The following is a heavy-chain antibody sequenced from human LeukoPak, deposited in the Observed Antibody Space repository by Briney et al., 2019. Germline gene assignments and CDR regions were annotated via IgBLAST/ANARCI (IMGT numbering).Heavy chain of an antibody. V-gene: IGHV1-8*03. D-gene: IGHD6-19*01. Sequence: ASVKVSCRASGYTFTSYDINWVRQATGQGLEWMGWMNPNSGNTGYARKFQGRVTITRNTSISTAYMELSSLRSEDTAVYYCARGLVGKDYYYNYMDVWGKGTTVTVSS. CDR3: ARGLVGKDYYYNYMDV. CDR1: GYTFTSYD. CDR2: MNPNSGNT. J-gene: IGHJ6*03.